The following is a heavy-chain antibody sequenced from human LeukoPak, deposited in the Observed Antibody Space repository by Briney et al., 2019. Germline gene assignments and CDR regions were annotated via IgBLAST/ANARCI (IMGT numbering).Heavy chain of an antibody. V-gene: IGHV4-34*01. D-gene: IGHD4-17*01. J-gene: IGHJ4*02. CDR2: INHSGST. CDR3: GRDLEENGVTH. CDR1: GGSFSGYY. Sequence: SETLSLTCAVYGGSFSGYYWNWIRQPPGKGLEWIGEINHSGSTNYNSSLKSRVTISVDTSKNQFSLKLSSVTAADTAVYYCGRDLEENGVTHWGLGTLVTVSS.